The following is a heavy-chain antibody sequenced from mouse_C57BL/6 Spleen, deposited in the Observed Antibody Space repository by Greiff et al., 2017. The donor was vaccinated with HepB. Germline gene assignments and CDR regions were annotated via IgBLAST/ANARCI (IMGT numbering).Heavy chain of an antibody. CDR3: ARGTDYYGSSFGDYYAMDY. CDR1: GYSFTGYY. J-gene: IGHJ4*01. Sequence: EVKLMESGPELVKPGASVKISCKASGYSFTGYYMNWVKQSPEKSLEWIGEINPSTGGTTYNQKFKAKATLTVDKSSSTAYMQLKSLTSEDSAVYYCARGTDYYGSSFGDYYAMDYWGQGTSVTVSS. V-gene: IGHV1-42*01. D-gene: IGHD1-1*01. CDR2: INPSTGGT.